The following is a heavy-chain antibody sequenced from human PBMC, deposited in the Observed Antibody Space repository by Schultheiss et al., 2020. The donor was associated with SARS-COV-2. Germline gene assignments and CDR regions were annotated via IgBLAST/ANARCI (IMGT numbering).Heavy chain of an antibody. V-gene: IGHV4-4*02. Sequence: SETLSLTCAVSGGSISSSDCWSWVRQPPGKGLEWIGKIYHSGSTNYNPSLKSRVTISVDTSKNQFSLKLSSVTAADTAVYYCARETLPYYYDSSGYYPDWYFDLWGRGTLVTVSS. CDR3: ARETLPYYYDSSGYYPDWYFDL. CDR1: GGSISSSDC. J-gene: IGHJ2*01. D-gene: IGHD3-22*01. CDR2: IYHSGST.